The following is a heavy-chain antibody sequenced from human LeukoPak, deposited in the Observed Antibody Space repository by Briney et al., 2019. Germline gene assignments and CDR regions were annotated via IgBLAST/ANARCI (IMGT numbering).Heavy chain of an antibody. CDR2: IYSDSSRT. J-gene: IGHJ4*02. Sequence: GGSLRLSCAASGFSFSTTWMHWVRQAPGKGLEWVALIYSDSSRTTYADSVKGRFTISRDNAKNTVYLQMSSLRVEDTAVYVCTKDAGYASDYWGQGILVPVSS. CDR1: GFSFSTTW. D-gene: IGHD2-15*01. CDR3: TKDAGYASDY. V-gene: IGHV3-74*01.